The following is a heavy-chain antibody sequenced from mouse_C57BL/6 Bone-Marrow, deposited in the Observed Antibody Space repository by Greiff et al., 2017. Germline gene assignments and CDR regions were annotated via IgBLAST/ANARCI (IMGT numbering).Heavy chain of an antibody. CDR2: ISDGGSYT. CDR1: GFTFSSYA. D-gene: IGHD1-1*01. V-gene: IGHV5-4*01. J-gene: IGHJ1*03. Sequence: EVMLMESGGGLVKPGGSLKLSCAASGFTFSSYAMSWVRQTPEKRLEWVATISDGGSYTYYPDNVKGRFTISRDNAKNNLYLQMSHLKSEDTAMYYCARDQDGSSYWYFDVWGTGTTVTVSS. CDR3: ARDQDGSSYWYFDV.